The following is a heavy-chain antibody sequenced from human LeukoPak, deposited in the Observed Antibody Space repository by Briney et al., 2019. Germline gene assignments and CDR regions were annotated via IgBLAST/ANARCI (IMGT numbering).Heavy chain of an antibody. CDR1: GGSISSSNW. CDR3: ASAKVVAATHWIDS. D-gene: IGHD2-15*01. CDR2: IYHTGST. J-gene: IGHJ5*01. Sequence: ASGTLSLTCAVSGGSISSSNWWSWVRQPPGKGLEWIGEIYHTGSTYYSPSLKTRVTVSVDTSKNQFSLKVSSVTAADTAVYYCASAKVVAATHWIDSWGQGTLVIVSS. V-gene: IGHV4-4*02.